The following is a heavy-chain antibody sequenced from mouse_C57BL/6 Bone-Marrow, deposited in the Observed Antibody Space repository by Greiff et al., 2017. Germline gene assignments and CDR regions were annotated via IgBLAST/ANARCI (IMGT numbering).Heavy chain of an antibody. CDR3: ARRGIRYWYFDV. V-gene: IGHV1-52*01. CDR2: IDPSDSET. CDR1: GYTFTSYW. J-gene: IGHJ1*03. Sequence: VQLQQPGAELVRPGSSVKLSCKASGYTFTSYWMHWVKQRPIQGLEWIGNIDPSDSETHYNQKFKDKATLTVDKSSSTAYMQLSSLTSEDSAVYYCARRGIRYWYFDVWGTGTTVTVSS.